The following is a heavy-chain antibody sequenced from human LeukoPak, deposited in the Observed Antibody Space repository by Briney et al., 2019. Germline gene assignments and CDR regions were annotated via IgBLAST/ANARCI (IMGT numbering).Heavy chain of an antibody. V-gene: IGHV3-23*01. J-gene: IGHJ4*02. CDR3: AKDRSFYVRGGDY. D-gene: IGHD5/OR15-5a*01. CDR1: GFTFSSYA. Sequence: GGSLRLSCAASGFTFSSYAMSWVRQAPGKGLEWVSAISGSGGNTYYADSVKGRFTISRDNSKNTLYLQMNSLRGEDTAVYYCAKDRSFYVRGGDYWGQGTLVTVSS. CDR2: ISGSGGNT.